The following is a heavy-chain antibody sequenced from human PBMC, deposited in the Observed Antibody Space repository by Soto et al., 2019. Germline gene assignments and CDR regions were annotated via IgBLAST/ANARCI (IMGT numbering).Heavy chain of an antibody. V-gene: IGHV3-74*01. D-gene: IGHD2-15*01. CDR3: ARPRVATGQTRRRPHYYYYYYYMDV. J-gene: IGHJ6*03. CDR1: GFTFSSYW. Sequence: GGSLRLSCAASGFTFSSYWMHWVRQAPGKGLVWVSRINSDGSSTSYADSVKGRFTISRDNAKNTLYLQMNSLRAEDTAVYYCARPRVATGQTRRRPHYYYYYYYMDVWGKGTTVTVSS. CDR2: INSDGSST.